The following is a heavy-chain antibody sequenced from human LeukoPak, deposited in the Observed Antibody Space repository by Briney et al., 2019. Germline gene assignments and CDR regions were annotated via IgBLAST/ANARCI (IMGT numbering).Heavy chain of an antibody. Sequence: GESLKISCKGSGYSFTSYWIGWVRQMPGKGLEWMGIIYPGDSDTRYSPSFQGQATISADKSISTAYLQWSSLKASDTAMYYCARLRRENYYDTGGDYWGQGALVTVSS. J-gene: IGHJ4*02. CDR1: GYSFTSYW. D-gene: IGHD3-22*01. CDR2: IYPGDSDT. V-gene: IGHV5-51*01. CDR3: ARLRRENYYDTGGDY.